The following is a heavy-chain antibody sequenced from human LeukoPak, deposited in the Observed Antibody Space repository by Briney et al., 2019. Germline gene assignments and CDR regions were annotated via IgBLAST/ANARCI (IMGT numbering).Heavy chain of an antibody. CDR2: MSSSDDGR. Sequence: QAGGSLRLSCTASGFTFGDYAMSWVRQAPGKGLEWVSAMSSSDDGRYYAASVRGRFTISRDTSRSTLYLQMNSLRAEDAAVYYCAKAPVTSCRGAFCYPFDYWGQGTLVTVSS. CDR1: GFTFGDYA. J-gene: IGHJ4*02. D-gene: IGHD2-15*01. V-gene: IGHV3-23*01. CDR3: AKAPVTSCRGAFCYPFDY.